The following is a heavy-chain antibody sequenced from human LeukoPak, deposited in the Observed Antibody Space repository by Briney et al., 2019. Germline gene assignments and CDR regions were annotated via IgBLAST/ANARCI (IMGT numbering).Heavy chain of an antibody. J-gene: IGHJ3*02. CDR2: IYYSGST. CDR1: GGSISYYY. CDR3: ARVLTGTNDAFDI. Sequence: PSETLSLTCTVSGGSISYYYWSWIRQPPGKGLEWIGYIYYSGSTNYNPSLKSRVAISVDTSKNQFPLKLSSVTAADTAMYYCARVLTGTNDAFDIWGQGTMVTVSS. V-gene: IGHV4-59*01. D-gene: IGHD1-1*01.